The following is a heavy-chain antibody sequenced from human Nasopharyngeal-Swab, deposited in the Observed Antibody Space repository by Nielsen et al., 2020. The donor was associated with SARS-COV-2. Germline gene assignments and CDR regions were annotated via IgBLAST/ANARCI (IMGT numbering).Heavy chain of an antibody. V-gene: IGHV3-53*03. Sequence: WIRQPPGKGPEWVSVIYSGGSTYSADSTKGRVTISRDNSKNTLYLQMNSLRAEDTAVYYCARGAYDSSGYFWDYWGQGTLVTVSS. J-gene: IGHJ4*02. CDR3: ARGAYDSSGYFWDY. D-gene: IGHD3-22*01. CDR2: IYSGGST.